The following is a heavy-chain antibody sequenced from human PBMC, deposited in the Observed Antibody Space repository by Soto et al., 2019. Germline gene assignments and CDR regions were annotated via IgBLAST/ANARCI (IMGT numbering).Heavy chain of an antibody. CDR2: INPDTGAT. CDR1: GYTFTDYY. Sequence: HEHLVQSGAEVRRPGASLKVSCRASGYTFTDYYIHWVRQAPGQGLEWMGWINPDTGATNYAQNFQGKVTLTSDTSINTAALDLTSLPSDDTAGYYRARGDSGTGGWTFPYFDYWGQGTQVIVSS. D-gene: IGHD2-8*02. J-gene: IGHJ4*01. V-gene: IGHV1-2*02. CDR3: ARGDSGTGGWTFPYFDY.